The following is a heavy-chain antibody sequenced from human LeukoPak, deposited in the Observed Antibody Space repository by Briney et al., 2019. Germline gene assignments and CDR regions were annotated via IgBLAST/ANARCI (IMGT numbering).Heavy chain of an antibody. D-gene: IGHD4-23*01. V-gene: IGHV3-11*06. J-gene: IGHJ4*02. CDR3: ARVSLLDDGGLGDY. CDR2: ISGGSSYT. Sequence: GGPLRLSCAASGFTFSDYYMTWFRQAPGKGLEWVSYISGGSSYTNFADSVKGRFTISRDNAKNSLYLQMNSLRAEDTAVYYCARVSLLDDGGLGDYWGQGTLVTVSS. CDR1: GFTFSDYY.